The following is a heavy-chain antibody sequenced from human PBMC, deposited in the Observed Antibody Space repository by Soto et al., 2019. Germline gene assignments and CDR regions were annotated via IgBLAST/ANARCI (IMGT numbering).Heavy chain of an antibody. CDR1: AFTFSRHG. V-gene: IGHV3-33*01. Sequence: QVQLVESGGGVVQPGVSLRLSCAASAFTFSRHGMHWVRQAPGKGLQCVGVIWSDGSNQRYAESVKGRFTISRDNSKNTLYLQMNSLRAEDTAVYYCARERTFGENNHNYMDVWGTGITVTVSS. CDR2: IWSDGSNQ. CDR3: ARERTFGENNHNYMDV. J-gene: IGHJ6*03. D-gene: IGHD3-10*01.